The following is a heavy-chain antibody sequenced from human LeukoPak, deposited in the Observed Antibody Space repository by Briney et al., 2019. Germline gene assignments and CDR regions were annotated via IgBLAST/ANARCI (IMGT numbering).Heavy chain of an antibody. Sequence: GASVKVSCKASGGTFSSYAISWVRQAPGQGLEWMGGIIPIFGTANYAQKFQGRVTITADKSTSTAYMELSSLRSEDTAVYYCASKSGSYSHDYWGQGTLVTVSS. D-gene: IGHD1-26*01. CDR1: GGTFSSYA. V-gene: IGHV1-69*06. CDR2: IIPIFGTA. CDR3: ASKSGSYSHDY. J-gene: IGHJ4*02.